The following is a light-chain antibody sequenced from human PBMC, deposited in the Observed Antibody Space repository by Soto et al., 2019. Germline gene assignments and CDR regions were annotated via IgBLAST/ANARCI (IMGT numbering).Light chain of an antibody. J-gene: IGKJ4*01. Sequence: DVQLTQSPSPLSASVGDRVSISCRASRAITNHLNWYQQKPGKAPILLVYGASTLETGVPSRFSGSGSGTHFTLTIDNLQPEDVATYFCQQNYITPLTFGGGTKVEI. CDR1: RAITNH. CDR2: GAS. CDR3: QQNYITPLT. V-gene: IGKV1-39*01.